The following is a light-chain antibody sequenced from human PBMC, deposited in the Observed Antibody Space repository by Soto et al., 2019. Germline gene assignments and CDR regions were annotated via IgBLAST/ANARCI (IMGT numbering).Light chain of an antibody. CDR1: ESVGRH. V-gene: IGKV3-15*01. J-gene: IGKJ5*01. Sequence: EVVVTHSPSTLSVSPWERATLSCRARESVGRHLAWYHQKPGQAPKLLIFDASTRATGVPARFSGSGSGTEFTLIVSSLQSEDIAVYFCQQYNNWPPNFGQGTRLENK. CDR2: DAS. CDR3: QQYNNWPPN.